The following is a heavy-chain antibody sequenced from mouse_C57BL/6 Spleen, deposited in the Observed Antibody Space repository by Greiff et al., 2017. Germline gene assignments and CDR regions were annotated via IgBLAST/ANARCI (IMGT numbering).Heavy chain of an antibody. CDR1: GFTFSSYT. CDR2: ISGGGGNT. J-gene: IGHJ1*03. D-gene: IGHD1-1*01. V-gene: IGHV5-9*01. Sequence: DVHLVESGGGLVKPGGSLKLSCAASGFTFSSYTMSWVRQTPEKRLEWVATISGGGGNTYYPDSVKGRFTISRDNAKNTLYLQMSSLRSEDTALYYCARHYYYGSSYVYFDVWGTGTTVTVSS. CDR3: ARHYYYGSSYVYFDV.